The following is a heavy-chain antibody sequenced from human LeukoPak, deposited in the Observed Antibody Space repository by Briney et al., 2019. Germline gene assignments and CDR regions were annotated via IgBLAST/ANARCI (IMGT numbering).Heavy chain of an antibody. J-gene: IGHJ4*02. V-gene: IGHV3-23*01. CDR2: ISGSDGST. D-gene: IGHD3-10*01. Sequence: QPGGSLRLSCAASGFTFSTYAMRWVRQAPGKGLEWVSSISGSDGSTYYADSVKGWFTISRDNSKNTLYLQMNSLRAEDTAVYYCAKGESHPKYYFDYWGQGTLVTVSS. CDR3: AKGESHPKYYFDY. CDR1: GFTFSTYA.